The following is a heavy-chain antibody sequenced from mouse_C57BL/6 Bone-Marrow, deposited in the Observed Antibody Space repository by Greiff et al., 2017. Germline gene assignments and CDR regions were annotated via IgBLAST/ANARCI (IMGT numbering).Heavy chain of an antibody. CDR2: IDPSDSYT. D-gene: IGHD1-1*01. CDR1: GYTFTSYW. Sequence: VQLKQPGAELVMPGASVKLSCKASGYTFTSYWMHWVKQRPGQGLEWIGEIDPSDSYTNYNQKFKGKSTLTVDKSSSTAYMQLSSLTSEDSAVYYCAREGGGSSLFAYWGQGTLVTVSA. J-gene: IGHJ3*01. CDR3: AREGGGSSLFAY. V-gene: IGHV1-69*01.